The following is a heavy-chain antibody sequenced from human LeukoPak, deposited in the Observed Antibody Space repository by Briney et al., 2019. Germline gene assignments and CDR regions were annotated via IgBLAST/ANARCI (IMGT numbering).Heavy chain of an antibody. CDR2: MNPNSGNT. J-gene: IGHJ4*02. Sequence: ASVKVSCKASGYTFTSYDINWVRQATGQGLERMGWMNPNSGNTGYAQKFQGRVTMTRNTSISTAYMELSSLRSEDTAVYYCARGLINRSGWYVHYRIFDYWGQGTLVTVSS. V-gene: IGHV1-8*01. D-gene: IGHD6-19*01. CDR3: ARGLINRSGWYVHYRIFDY. CDR1: GYTFTSYD.